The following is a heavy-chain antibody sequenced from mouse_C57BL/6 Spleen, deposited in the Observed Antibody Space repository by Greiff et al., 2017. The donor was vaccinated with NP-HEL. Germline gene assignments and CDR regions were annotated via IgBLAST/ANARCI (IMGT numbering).Heavy chain of an antibody. CDR2: ISYDGSN. CDR1: GYSITSGYY. Sequence: DVQLQESGPGLVKPSQSLSLTCSVTGYSITSGYYWNWIRQFPGNKLEWMGYISYDGSNNYNPSLKNRISITRDTSKNQFFLKLNSVTTEDTATYYCAIITTVGYFDYWGQSTTLTVSS. V-gene: IGHV3-6*01. CDR3: AIITTVGYFDY. J-gene: IGHJ2*01. D-gene: IGHD1-1*01.